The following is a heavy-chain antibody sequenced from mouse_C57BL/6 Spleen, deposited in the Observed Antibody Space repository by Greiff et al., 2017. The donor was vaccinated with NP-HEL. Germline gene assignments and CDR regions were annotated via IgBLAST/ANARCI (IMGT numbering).Heavy chain of an antibody. CDR1: GFTFSSYA. D-gene: IGHD2-4*01. CDR2: ISDGGSYT. Sequence: EVQRVESGGGLVKPGGSLKLSCAASGFTFSSYAMSWVRQTPEKRLEWVATISDGGSYTYYPDNVKGRFTISRDNAKNNLYLQMSHLKSEDTAMYYCAREEGYDYDWYFDVWGTGTTVTVSS. CDR3: AREEGYDYDWYFDV. J-gene: IGHJ1*03. V-gene: IGHV5-4*01.